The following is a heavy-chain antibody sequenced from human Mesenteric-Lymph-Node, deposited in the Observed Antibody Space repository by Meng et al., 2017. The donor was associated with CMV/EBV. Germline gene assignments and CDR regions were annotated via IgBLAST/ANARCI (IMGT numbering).Heavy chain of an antibody. D-gene: IGHD6-25*01. CDR1: SVTFSNDA. CDR3: EKTPTAATPWWSDY. CDR2: SSGRESGT. J-gene: IGHJ4*02. V-gene: IGHV3-23*01. Sequence: SSVTFSNDAMSWVSQAPGKGLGWVSGSSGRESGTYYADAVKGRFTISRDNSKNTLYLQMNSLRAKDTAVYFCEKTPTAATPWWSDYWGQGTLVTVSS.